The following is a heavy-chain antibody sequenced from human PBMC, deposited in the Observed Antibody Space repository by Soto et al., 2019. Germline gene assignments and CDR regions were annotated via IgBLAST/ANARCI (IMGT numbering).Heavy chain of an antibody. CDR3: ARADTMAKQYYSYYAMDV. CDR2: ISYDGSNK. J-gene: IGHJ6*02. Sequence: GGSLRLSCAASGFTFSNYAMHWVRHAPGKGLEWVAVISYDGSNKYYADSVKGRFTISRDNSKNTLYLQMNSLRAEDTAVYYCARADTMAKQYYSYYAMDVWGQGTTVTVSS. D-gene: IGHD3-10*01. CDR1: GFTFSNYA. V-gene: IGHV3-30-3*01.